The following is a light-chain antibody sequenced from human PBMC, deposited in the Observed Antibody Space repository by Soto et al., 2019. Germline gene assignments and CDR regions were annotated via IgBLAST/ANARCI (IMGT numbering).Light chain of an antibody. CDR3: QQYDNLLLT. CDR2: DVS. CDR1: HDISNY. J-gene: IGKJ4*01. V-gene: IGKV1-33*01. Sequence: DIQMTQSPSSLSASLGDSVTITCQASHDISNYLTWYQHKPGKAPKLLIYDVSNLEAGVPSRFSGSGSGTDFVFTISNLQPQDIATYYCQQYDNLLLTFGGGTKVEIK.